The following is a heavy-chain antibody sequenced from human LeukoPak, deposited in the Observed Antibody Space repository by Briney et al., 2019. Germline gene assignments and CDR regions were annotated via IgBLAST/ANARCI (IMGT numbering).Heavy chain of an antibody. CDR3: ARSYSSSSPYNWFDP. D-gene: IGHD6-13*01. CDR2: IYYSGSS. V-gene: IGHV4-61*05. J-gene: IGHJ5*02. CDR1: GGSTSSSSYY. Sequence: SETLSLTCTVSGGSTSSSSYYWGWIRQPPGKGLEWIGYIYYSGSSNYNPSLKSRVTISVDTSKNQFSLKLSSVTAADTAVYYCARSYSSSSPYNWFDPWGQGTLVTVSS.